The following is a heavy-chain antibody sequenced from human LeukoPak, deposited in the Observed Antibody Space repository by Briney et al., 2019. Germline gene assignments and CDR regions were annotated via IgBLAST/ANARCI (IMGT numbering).Heavy chain of an antibody. CDR1: GYTFTGYF. CDR3: ARDRSWGYIDAFNI. CDR2: INPNSGDT. Sequence: ASVKVSCKASGYTFTGYFMRWVRQAPGQGLEWMGWINPNSGDTNYAQKFQGRVTMTTDTSTSIAYMELRSLRSDDTAVYYCARDRSWGYIDAFNIWGQGTMVTVSS. J-gene: IGHJ3*02. D-gene: IGHD5-24*01. V-gene: IGHV1-2*02.